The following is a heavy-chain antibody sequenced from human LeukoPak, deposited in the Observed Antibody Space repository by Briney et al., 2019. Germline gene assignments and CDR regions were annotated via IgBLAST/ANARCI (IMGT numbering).Heavy chain of an antibody. CDR1: GYTFTGYY. J-gene: IGHJ6*03. Sequence: GASVKVSCKASGYTFTGYYIHWVRQAPGQGLEWMGWINPSSGGAKYAQNSQGRVIMTTDTSVSTAYMELSSLRSDDTAVYYCARSSPPTYYHFYYYMDVWGKGSTVTVSS. V-gene: IGHV1-2*02. CDR3: ARSSPPTYYHFYYYMDV. CDR2: INPSSGGA. D-gene: IGHD6-13*01.